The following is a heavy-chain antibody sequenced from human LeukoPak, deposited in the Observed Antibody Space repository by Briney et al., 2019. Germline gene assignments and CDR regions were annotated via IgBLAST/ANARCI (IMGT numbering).Heavy chain of an antibody. Sequence: PGGSLTLSCTASGFTFGDYAMSWFRQAPGKGLEWVGFIRSKAYGGTTEYAASVKGRFTISRDDSKSIAYLQMNSLKTEDTAVYYCTRVRDGRITIFGVVIIGGFDPWGQGTLVTVSS. CDR1: GFTFGDYA. J-gene: IGHJ5*02. CDR2: IRSKAYGGTT. V-gene: IGHV3-49*03. D-gene: IGHD3-3*01. CDR3: TRVRDGRITIFGVVIIGGFDP.